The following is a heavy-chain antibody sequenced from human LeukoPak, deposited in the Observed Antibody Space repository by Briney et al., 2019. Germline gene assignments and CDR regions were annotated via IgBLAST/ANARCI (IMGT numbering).Heavy chain of an antibody. D-gene: IGHD3-10*01. CDR2: IWFDGSNK. V-gene: IGHV3-33*01. CDR3: ATVLWFGELSDLDAFDI. Sequence: PGRSLRLSCAASGFTFSSYGMHWVRQAPGKGLEWVAIIWFDGSNKYYADSVKGRFTIPRDNSKNTLYLQMNSLRAEDTAVYYCATVLWFGELSDLDAFDIWGQGTMVTVSS. CDR1: GFTFSSYG. J-gene: IGHJ3*02.